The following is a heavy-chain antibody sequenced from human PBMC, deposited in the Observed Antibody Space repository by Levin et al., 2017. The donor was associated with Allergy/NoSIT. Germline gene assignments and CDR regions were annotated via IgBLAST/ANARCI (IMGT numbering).Heavy chain of an antibody. CDR1: GYSFTSYW. Sequence: GGSLRLSCKGFGYSFTSYWIGWVRQMPGKGLEWMGIIYPGDSDTRYSPSFQGQVTISADKSISTTYLQWSSLRASDSAMYYCARRGNWGSVAAFDIWGQVTMVTVSS. CDR2: IYPGDSDT. V-gene: IGHV5-51*01. D-gene: IGHD7-27*01. J-gene: IGHJ3*02. CDR3: ARRGNWGSVAAFDI.